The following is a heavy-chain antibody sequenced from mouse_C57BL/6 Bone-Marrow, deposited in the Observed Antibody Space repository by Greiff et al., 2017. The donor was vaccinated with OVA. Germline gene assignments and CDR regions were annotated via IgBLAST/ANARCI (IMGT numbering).Heavy chain of an antibody. V-gene: IGHV14-4*01. Sequence: EVQLQQSGAELVRPGASVKLSCKASGYTFTDYYINWVKQRPEQGLEWIGWIDPENGDTEYASKFQGKATITADTSSNTAYLQLSSLTSEDTAVYYCTTYRYWGQGTTLTVSS. CDR3: TTYRY. J-gene: IGHJ2*01. CDR2: IDPENGDT. CDR1: GYTFTDYY.